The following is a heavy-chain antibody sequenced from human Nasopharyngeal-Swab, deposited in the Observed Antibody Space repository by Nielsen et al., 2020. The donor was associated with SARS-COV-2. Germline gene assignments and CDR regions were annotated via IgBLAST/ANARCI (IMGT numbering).Heavy chain of an antibody. CDR3: TRACSGGSCRASFDY. J-gene: IGHJ4*02. CDR1: GFTFGNYA. D-gene: IGHD2-15*01. Sequence: GESLKISCTASGFTFGNYAMSWFRQAPGKGLEWVGFIGSKAYGGTTEYAASVKGRFTISRDDSKSIAYLQMNSLKTEDAAVYYCTRACSGGSCRASFDYWGQGTLVTVSS. CDR2: IGSKAYGGTT. V-gene: IGHV3-49*03.